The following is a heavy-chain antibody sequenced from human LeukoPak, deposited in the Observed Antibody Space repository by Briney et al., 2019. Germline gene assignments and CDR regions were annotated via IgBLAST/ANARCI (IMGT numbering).Heavy chain of an antibody. Sequence: PGGSLRLSCSASGFTFTSYAMHWVRQAPGKGLEYVSAVNSNGDTTNYADSVKGRFTISRDNAKNSLYLQMNSLRAEDTAVYYCAKEFCSGGSCNLDYWGQGTLVTVSS. J-gene: IGHJ4*02. CDR1: GFTFTSYA. V-gene: IGHV3-64*04. CDR3: AKEFCSGGSCNLDY. CDR2: VNSNGDTT. D-gene: IGHD2-15*01.